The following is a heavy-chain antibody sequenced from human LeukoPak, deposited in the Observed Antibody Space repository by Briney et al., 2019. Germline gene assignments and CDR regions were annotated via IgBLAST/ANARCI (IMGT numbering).Heavy chain of an antibody. Sequence: GGSLRLPCAASGFTFSSYGMHWVRQAPGKGLEWVAFIRYDGSNKYYADSVKGRFTISRDNSKNTLYLQMNSLRAEDTAVHYCAKDQYRHFDYWGQGTLVTVSS. J-gene: IGHJ4*02. D-gene: IGHD3-16*02. CDR1: GFTFSSYG. CDR2: IRYDGSNK. V-gene: IGHV3-30*02. CDR3: AKDQYRHFDY.